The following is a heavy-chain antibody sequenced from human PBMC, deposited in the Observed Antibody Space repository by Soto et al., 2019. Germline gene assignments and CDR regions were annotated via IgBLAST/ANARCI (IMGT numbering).Heavy chain of an antibody. V-gene: IGHV1-69*02. CDR1: GGTFSSYT. D-gene: IGHD4-17*01. CDR3: ARSKDYGEFDY. CDR2: IIPILGIA. Sequence: SVKVSCKASGGTFSSYTISWVRQAPGQGLEWMGRIIPILGIANYAQKFQGRVTVTADKSTSTAYMELSSLRSEDTAVYYCARSKDYGEFDYWGQGTLVTVSS. J-gene: IGHJ4*02.